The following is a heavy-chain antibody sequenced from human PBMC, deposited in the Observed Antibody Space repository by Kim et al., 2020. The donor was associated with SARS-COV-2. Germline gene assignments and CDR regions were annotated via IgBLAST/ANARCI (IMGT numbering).Heavy chain of an antibody. CDR1: GFTFSSYA. V-gene: IGHV3-30*04. Sequence: GGSLRLSCAASGFTFSSYAMHWVRQAPGKGLEWVAVISYDGSNKYYADSVKGRFTISRDNSKNTLYLQMNSLRAEDTAVYYCARDLGHLLRYFDWSTKRNPDNWGKGTLVTVSS. CDR3: ARDLGHLLRYFDWSTKRNPDN. J-gene: IGHJ4*02. CDR2: ISYDGSNK. D-gene: IGHD3-9*01.